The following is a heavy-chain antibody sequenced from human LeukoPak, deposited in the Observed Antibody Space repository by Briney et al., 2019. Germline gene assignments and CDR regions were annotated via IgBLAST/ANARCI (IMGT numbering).Heavy chain of an antibody. CDR1: GGSISSGSYY. CDR3: ARDHCSSTSCLRVNWFDP. D-gene: IGHD2-2*01. V-gene: IGHV4-61*02. Sequence: SETLSLTCTVSGGSISSGSYYWSWIRQPAGKGLEWIGRIYTSGSTNYNPSLKSRVTISVDTSKNQFSLKLSSVIAADTAVYYCARDHCSSTSCLRVNWFDPWGQGTLVTASS. CDR2: IYTSGST. J-gene: IGHJ5*02.